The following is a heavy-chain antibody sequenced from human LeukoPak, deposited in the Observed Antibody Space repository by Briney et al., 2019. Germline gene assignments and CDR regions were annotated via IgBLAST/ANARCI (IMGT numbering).Heavy chain of an antibody. J-gene: IGHJ5*02. CDR1: GGSISSGSYY. CDR3: ARRIGNP. Sequence: SETLSLTCTVSGGSISSGSYYWSWIRQPAGKGLEWIGRIYTSGSTNYNPSLKSRVSISVDTSKNQFSLKLSSVTAADTAVYYCARRIGNPWGQGTLVTVSS. CDR2: IYTSGST. V-gene: IGHV4-61*02. D-gene: IGHD2-15*01.